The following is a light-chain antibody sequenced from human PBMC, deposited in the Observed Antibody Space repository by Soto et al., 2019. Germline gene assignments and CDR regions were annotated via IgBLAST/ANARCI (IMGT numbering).Light chain of an antibody. CDR2: GAS. CDR3: QQYNNWTLT. J-gene: IGKJ4*01. CDR1: QSVNSN. V-gene: IGKV3-15*01. Sequence: EIAMTQSPATLSVSPGERATLSCRASQSVNSNLAWYQQKPGQAPRLLIYGASTRATGIPARFSGSVSGTEFTVTISSLQSEDFDVYYCQQYNNWTLTFGGGTKVEIK.